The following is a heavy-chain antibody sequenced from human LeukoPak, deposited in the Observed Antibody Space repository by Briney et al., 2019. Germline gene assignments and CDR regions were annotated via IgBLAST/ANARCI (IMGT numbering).Heavy chain of an antibody. V-gene: IGHV3-33*01. CDR3: TRDVRSDYFDW. CDR2: IWYDGSNQ. J-gene: IGHJ4*02. CDR1: GFTFRNYG. Sequence: GGSLRLSCAASGFTFRNYGMHWVRQAPGKGLEWVAVIWYDGSNQYYGDSVKGRFTISRDNSKNTLFLQMNSLRAEDTAVYYCTRDVRSDYFDWWGQGTPVTVSS.